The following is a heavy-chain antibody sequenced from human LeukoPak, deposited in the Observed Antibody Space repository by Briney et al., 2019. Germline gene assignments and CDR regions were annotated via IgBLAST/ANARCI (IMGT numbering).Heavy chain of an antibody. CDR1: GFAFSYYW. V-gene: IGHV3-7*01. D-gene: IGHD2/OR15-2a*01. J-gene: IGHJ6*03. Sequence: GGSLRLSCAASGFAFSYYWMNWVRQAPGKGLEWVANIKQDGSEKNYVDSVKGRFTISRDNAEDSLYLQMDSLSVGDTAVYYCARDLRISGMDVWGKGTTVTVSS. CDR2: IKQDGSEK. CDR3: ARDLRISGMDV.